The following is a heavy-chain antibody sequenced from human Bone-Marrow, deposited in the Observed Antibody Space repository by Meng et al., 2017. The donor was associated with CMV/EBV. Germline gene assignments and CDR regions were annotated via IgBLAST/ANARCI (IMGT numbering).Heavy chain of an antibody. CDR3: AREPDCATTTCFETGC. J-gene: IGHJ4*02. CDR2: ISSGSSYI. Sequence: GESLKISCAASGFTFSSYSMTWVRQAPGKGLEWVSSISSGSSYIYYADSVKGRFTISRDNAKNSLYLQMNSLRAEDTAVYYCAREPDCATTTCFETGCWGEATLVTVSS. V-gene: IGHV3-21*01. D-gene: IGHD1-26*01. CDR1: GFTFSSYS.